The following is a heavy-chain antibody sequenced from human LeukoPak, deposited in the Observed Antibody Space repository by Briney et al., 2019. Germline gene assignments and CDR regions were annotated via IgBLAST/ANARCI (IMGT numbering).Heavy chain of an antibody. Sequence: SETLFLTCIVSGGSISSYSWNWIRQSPGKGLERVGYISNSGTTSYNPSLKSRVTISVDTSKNQLSLKLTSVTAADTAVYYCARWDDSAWGFGNWGPGTLVTVSS. CDR3: ARWDDSAWGFGN. J-gene: IGHJ4*02. CDR1: GGSISSYS. V-gene: IGHV4-59*08. D-gene: IGHD6-19*01. CDR2: ISNSGTT.